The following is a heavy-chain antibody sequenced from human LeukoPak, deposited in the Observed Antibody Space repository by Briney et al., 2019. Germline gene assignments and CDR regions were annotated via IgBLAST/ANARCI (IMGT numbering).Heavy chain of an antibody. Sequence: ASVKVSCKASDYAFTSYGISWVRQAPGQGLEWMGWISAYNGNTNYAQKLQGRVTMTTDTSTSTAYMELRSLRSDDTAVYYCAKGGPDLTVVVVPASDWFDPWGQGTQVTVSS. CDR2: ISAYNGNT. J-gene: IGHJ5*02. V-gene: IGHV1-18*01. D-gene: IGHD2-15*01. CDR1: DYAFTSYG. CDR3: AKGGPDLTVVVVPASDWFDP.